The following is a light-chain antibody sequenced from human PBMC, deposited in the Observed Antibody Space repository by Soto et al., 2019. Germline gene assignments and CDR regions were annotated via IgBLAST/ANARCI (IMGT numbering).Light chain of an antibody. Sequence: QSALTQPRSVSGSPGQSVTISCTGTSSDVGGYNYVSWYQQHPGKAPKLMIYDVNKRPSGVPDRFSGSKSDNTASLTISGLHAEDEADYYCCSYAGSYSWVFGGGTKLTVL. J-gene: IGLJ3*02. CDR3: CSYAGSYSWV. CDR2: DVN. CDR1: SSDVGGYNY. V-gene: IGLV2-11*01.